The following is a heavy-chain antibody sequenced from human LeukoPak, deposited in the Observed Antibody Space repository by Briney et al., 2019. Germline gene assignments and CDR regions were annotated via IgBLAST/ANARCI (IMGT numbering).Heavy chain of an antibody. V-gene: IGHV3-30*01. CDR2: ISYDGSNK. CDR1: GFTFSSYA. D-gene: IGHD1-7*01. Sequence: GGSLKLSCAASGFTFSSYAMHWVRQAPGKGLEWVAVISYDGSNKYYADSVKGRFTISRDNSKNTLYLQMNSLRAEDTAVYYCARGPTGTYPHYFEYWGQGTLVTVSS. J-gene: IGHJ4*02. CDR3: ARGPTGTYPHYFEY.